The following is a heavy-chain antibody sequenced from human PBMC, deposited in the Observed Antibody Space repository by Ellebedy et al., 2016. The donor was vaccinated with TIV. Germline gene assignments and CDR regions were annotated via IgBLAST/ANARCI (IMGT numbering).Heavy chain of an antibody. Sequence: AASVKVSCKASGYTFTSYSMHWVRQAPGQRLEWMGWNNAGNGQTIYSQKFQGRVNITRDTSASAAYMELSSLRSEGTAVYYCARDRAYSNSWYGMDVWGHGTTVTVSS. CDR2: NNAGNGQT. CDR3: ARDRAYSNSWYGMDV. D-gene: IGHD6-13*01. J-gene: IGHJ6*02. CDR1: GYTFTSYS. V-gene: IGHV1-3*01.